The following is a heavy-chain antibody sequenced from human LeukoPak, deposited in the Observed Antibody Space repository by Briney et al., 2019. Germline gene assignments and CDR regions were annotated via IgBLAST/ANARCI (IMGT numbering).Heavy chain of an antibody. J-gene: IGHJ4*02. CDR1: GGSFSGYY. CDR3: ARIPTYYYDSSGKNAFDY. Sequence: SETLSLTCAVYGGSFSGYYWSWIRQPPGKGLEWIGEINHSGSTNYNPSLKSRVTISVDTSKNQLSLKLSSVTAADTAVYYCARIPTYYYDSSGKNAFDYWGQGTLVTVSS. D-gene: IGHD3-22*01. V-gene: IGHV4-34*01. CDR2: INHSGST.